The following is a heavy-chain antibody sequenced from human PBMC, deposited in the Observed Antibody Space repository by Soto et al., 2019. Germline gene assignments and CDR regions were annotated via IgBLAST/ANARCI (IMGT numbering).Heavy chain of an antibody. CDR1: GYTFTSYG. CDR3: ARESSYSSGWLGFDY. CDR2: ISAYNGNT. J-gene: IGHJ4*02. D-gene: IGHD6-19*01. V-gene: IGHV1-18*04. Sequence: VKVSCKASGYTFTSYGISWVRQAPGQGLEWMGWISAYNGNTNYAQKLQGRVTMTTDTSTSTAYMELRSLRSDDTAVYYCARESSYSSGWLGFDYWGQGTLVTVSS.